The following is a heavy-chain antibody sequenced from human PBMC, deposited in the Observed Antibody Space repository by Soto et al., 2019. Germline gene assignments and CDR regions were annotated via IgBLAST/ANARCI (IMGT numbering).Heavy chain of an antibody. D-gene: IGHD3-10*01. V-gene: IGHV1-18*01. CDR2: ISAYNGNT. Sequence: ASVKVSCKASGYTFTSYGISWVRQAPGQGLEWMGWISAYNGNTDYAQKLQGRVTMTTDTSTSTAYMELRSLRSDDTAVYYCARDRMVRGYRPYSWFDPWGQGTLVTVSS. J-gene: IGHJ5*02. CDR3: ARDRMVRGYRPYSWFDP. CDR1: GYTFTSYG.